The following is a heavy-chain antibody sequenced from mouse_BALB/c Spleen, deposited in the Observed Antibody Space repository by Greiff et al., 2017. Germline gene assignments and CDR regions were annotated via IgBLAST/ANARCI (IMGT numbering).Heavy chain of an antibody. Sequence: VQLQQSGAELVKPGASVKLSCTASGFNIKDTYMHWVKQRPEQGLEWIGRIDPANGNTKYDPKFQGKATITADTSSNTAYLQLSSLTSEDTAVYYCARSGRYDEAWFAYRGEGTLVTVSA. V-gene: IGHV14-3*02. J-gene: IGHJ3*01. CDR3: ARSGRYDEAWFAY. CDR2: IDPANGNT. D-gene: IGHD2-14*01. CDR1: GFNIKDTY.